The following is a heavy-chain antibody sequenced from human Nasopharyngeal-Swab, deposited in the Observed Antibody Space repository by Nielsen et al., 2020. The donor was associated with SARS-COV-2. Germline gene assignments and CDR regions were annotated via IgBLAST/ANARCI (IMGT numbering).Heavy chain of an antibody. CDR2: ISYDGSNK. V-gene: IGHV3-30*18. CDR3: AKDYYDSSGYYYPVRFDY. J-gene: IGHJ4*02. Sequence: GGSLRLSCAASGFTFSSYGMHWVRQAPGKGLEWVAVISYDGSNKYYADSVKGRFTISRDNSKNTLYLQMNSLRAEDTAVYYCAKDYYDSSGYYYPVRFDYWGQGTLVTVS. CDR1: GFTFSSYG. D-gene: IGHD3-22*01.